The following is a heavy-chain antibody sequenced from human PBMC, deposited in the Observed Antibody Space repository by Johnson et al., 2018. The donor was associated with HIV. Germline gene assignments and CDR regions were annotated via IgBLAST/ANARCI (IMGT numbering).Heavy chain of an antibody. CDR3: ARGGYYCDSTGAFEI. CDR1: GFTFSSYA. CDR2: ISYDGSNK. D-gene: IGHD3-22*01. J-gene: IGHJ3*02. Sequence: VQLVESGGGVVQPGRSLRLSCAASGFTFSSYAMHWVRQAPGKGLEWVAVISYDGSNKYYADSVKGRFTISRDNSKNTLYLQMNSMRAEDTAVYYCARGGYYCDSTGAFEIWGQGTMVTVSS. V-gene: IGHV3-30-3*01.